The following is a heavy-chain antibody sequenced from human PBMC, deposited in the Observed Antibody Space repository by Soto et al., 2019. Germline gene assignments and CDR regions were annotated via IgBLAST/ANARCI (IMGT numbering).Heavy chain of an antibody. D-gene: IGHD6-13*01. V-gene: IGHV3-21*01. CDR1: GFTFSSYS. J-gene: IGHJ6*02. CDR3: ALYSSPNGMDV. Sequence: EVQLVESGGGLVKPGGSLRLSCAASGFTFSSYSMNWVRQAPGKGLEWVSSISSSSSYIYYADSVKGRFTISRDNAKNSLYLQMNNLRAEDTAVYYCALYSSPNGMDVWGQGTTVTVSS. CDR2: ISSSSSYI.